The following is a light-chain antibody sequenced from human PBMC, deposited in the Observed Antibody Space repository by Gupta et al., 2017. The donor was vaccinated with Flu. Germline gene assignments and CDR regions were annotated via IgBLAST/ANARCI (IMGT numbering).Light chain of an antibody. CDR3: HQYYGSPFT. CDR2: WAS. V-gene: IGKV4-1*01. CDR1: QTLLYASNNKNY. Sequence: DIVMTQSPGSLVASLGETVTINCRSSQTLLYASNNKNYLAWYQRKPGQSPQLLIYWASIRESGVPARFSGSGSGTHFSLTITSLQAEDAAIYYCHQYYGSPFTFGHGTRLDLK. J-gene: IGKJ3*01.